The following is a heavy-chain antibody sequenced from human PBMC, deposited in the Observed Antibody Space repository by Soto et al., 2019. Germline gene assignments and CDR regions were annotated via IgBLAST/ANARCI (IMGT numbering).Heavy chain of an antibody. D-gene: IGHD6-13*01. CDR2: IYYSGST. CDR3: ARDEAAADNWFDP. Sequence: SETLSLTCTVSVGSVSSGSYYWIWIRHPPGKGLEWIGYIYYSGSTNYNPSLKSRVTISVDTPKNQFSLKLSSVTAADTAVYYCARDEAAADNWFDPWGQGTLVTVSS. V-gene: IGHV4-61*01. CDR1: VGSVSSGSYY. J-gene: IGHJ5*02.